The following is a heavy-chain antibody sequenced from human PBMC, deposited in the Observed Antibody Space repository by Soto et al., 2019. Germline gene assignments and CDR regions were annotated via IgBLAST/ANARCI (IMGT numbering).Heavy chain of an antibody. CDR2: IYSTGTT. V-gene: IGHV3-53*01. Sequence: EVQLVESGGGLIQPGGSLKLSCAASGFTVGNNYMSWVRQAPGKGLEWVSLIYSTGTTKYADSVKGRFTVSRDNAKNTLYLQTNCLRAEVTVVYYCAKDGRGSGSHYNSFGYWGQGTLVTVSS. CDR1: GFTVGNNY. D-gene: IGHD3-10*01. J-gene: IGHJ4*02. CDR3: AKDGRGSGSHYNSFGY.